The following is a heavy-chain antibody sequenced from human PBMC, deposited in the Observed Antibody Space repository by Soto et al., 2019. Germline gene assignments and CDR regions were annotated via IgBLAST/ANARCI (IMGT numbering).Heavy chain of an antibody. CDR3: AKDHLSIVGTTTYYYYYGMDV. CDR2: ISYDGSNK. D-gene: IGHD1-26*01. V-gene: IGHV3-30*18. CDR1: GFTFSSYG. Sequence: GGSLRLSCAASGFTFSSYGMHWVRQAPGKGLEWVAVISYDGSNKYYADSVKGRFTISRDNSKNTLYLQMNSLRAEDTAVYYCAKDHLSIVGTTTYYYYYGMDVWGQGTTVTVSS. J-gene: IGHJ6*02.